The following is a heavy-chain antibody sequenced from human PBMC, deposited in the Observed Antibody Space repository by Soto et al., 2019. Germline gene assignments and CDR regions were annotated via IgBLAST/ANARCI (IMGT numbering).Heavy chain of an antibody. D-gene: IGHD3-3*01. Sequence: PSETLSLTCTVSGGSISSGGYYWSWIRQHPGKGLEWIGYIYYSGSTYYNPSLKSRVTISVDTSKNQFSLKLSSVTAADTAVYYCARGSYDFWSGYPAYFDYWGQGTLVTVSS. CDR2: IYYSGST. V-gene: IGHV4-31*03. CDR1: GGSISSGGYY. CDR3: ARGSYDFWSGYPAYFDY. J-gene: IGHJ4*02.